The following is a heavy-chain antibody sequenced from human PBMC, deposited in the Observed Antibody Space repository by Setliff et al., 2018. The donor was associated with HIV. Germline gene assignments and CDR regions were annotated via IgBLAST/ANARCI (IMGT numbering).Heavy chain of an antibody. Sequence: ESLKISCKGSRYSFASYWIGWVRQMPGKGLEWMGVIYPDDSDTRYSPSFQGQVTISADKSINTAYLQWSGLKASDTAMYYCARGADYRDVWGQGTLVTVSS. V-gene: IGHV5-51*01. CDR1: RYSFASYW. CDR3: ARGADYRDV. D-gene: IGHD4-17*01. J-gene: IGHJ4*02. CDR2: IYPDDSDT.